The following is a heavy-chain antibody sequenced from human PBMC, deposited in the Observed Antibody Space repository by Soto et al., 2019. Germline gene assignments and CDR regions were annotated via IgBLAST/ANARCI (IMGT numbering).Heavy chain of an antibody. D-gene: IGHD5-12*01. CDR1: GGTFSSYA. J-gene: IGHJ5*02. CDR3: AYSGYDPSWFDP. Sequence: SVKVSCKASGGTFSSYAISWVRQAPGQGLEWMGGIIPIFGTANYAQKFQGRVTITADKSTSTAYMELSSLRSADTAVYYCAYSGYDPSWFDPWGQGTLVTVSS. V-gene: IGHV1-69*06. CDR2: IIPIFGTA.